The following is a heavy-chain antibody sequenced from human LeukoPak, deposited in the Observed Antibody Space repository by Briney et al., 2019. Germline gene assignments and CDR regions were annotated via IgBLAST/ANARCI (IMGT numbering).Heavy chain of an antibody. J-gene: IGHJ5*02. CDR1: GGSFSGYY. V-gene: IGHV4-31*11. Sequence: SETLSLTCAVYGGSFSGYYWSWIRQHPGKGLEWIGYIYYSGSTYYNPSLKSRVTISVDTSKNQFSLKLSSVTAADTAVYYCASRPYYYGSGSYSFDPWGQGTLVTVSS. CDR3: ASRPYYYGSGSYSFDP. CDR2: IYYSGST. D-gene: IGHD3-10*01.